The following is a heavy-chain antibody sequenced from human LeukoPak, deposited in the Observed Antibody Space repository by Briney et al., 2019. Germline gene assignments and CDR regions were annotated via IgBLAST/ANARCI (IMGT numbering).Heavy chain of an antibody. Sequence: GGSLRPSCAASGFTFSSYSMTWVRQAPGKGLEWVSLINRGNSYQHYADSVKGRFTISRDNAKNSLYLQMNSLRAEDTAVYYCARQKYQRGPDVSYFDYWGQGTLVTVSS. CDR3: ARQKYQRGPDVSYFDY. D-gene: IGHD2-8*01. CDR2: INRGNSYQ. J-gene: IGHJ4*02. CDR1: GFTFSSYS. V-gene: IGHV3-21*01.